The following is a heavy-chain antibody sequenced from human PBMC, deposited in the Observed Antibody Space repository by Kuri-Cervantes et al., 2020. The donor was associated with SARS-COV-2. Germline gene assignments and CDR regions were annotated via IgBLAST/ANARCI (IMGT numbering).Heavy chain of an antibody. Sequence: GESLKIFCAASGFTFSSYGMHWVRQAPGKGLEWVAVISYDGSNKYYADSVKGRFTISRDNAKNSLYLQMNSLRVEDTALYYCARAYGDYVFREGLDSWGQGTLVTVSS. CDR3: ARAYGDYVFREGLDS. V-gene: IGHV3-30*03. D-gene: IGHD4-17*01. J-gene: IGHJ4*02. CDR1: GFTFSSYG. CDR2: ISYDGSNK.